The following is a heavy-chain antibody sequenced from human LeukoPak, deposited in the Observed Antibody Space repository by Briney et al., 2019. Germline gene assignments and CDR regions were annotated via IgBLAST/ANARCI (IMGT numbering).Heavy chain of an antibody. CDR1: GGTFSSYA. D-gene: IGHD6-19*01. CDR2: IIPIFGTA. Sequence: WASVKVSCKASGGTFSSYAISWVRQAPGQGLEWMGGIIPIFGTANYAQKFQGRVTITTDESTSTAYMELSSLRSEDTAVYYCAREGSGWYDYWGQGTLVTVFS. J-gene: IGHJ4*02. V-gene: IGHV1-69*05. CDR3: AREGSGWYDY.